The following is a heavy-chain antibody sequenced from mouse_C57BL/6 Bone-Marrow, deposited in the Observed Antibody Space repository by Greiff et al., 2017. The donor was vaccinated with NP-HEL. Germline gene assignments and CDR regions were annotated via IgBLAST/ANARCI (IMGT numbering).Heavy chain of an antibody. CDR1: GYTFTGYW. D-gene: IGHD1-2*01. CDR2: ILPGSGST. Sequence: VMLVESGAELMKPGASVKLSCKATGYTFTGYWIEWVKQRPGHGLEWIGEILPGSGSTNSNEKFKGKATFTADTSSNTAYMQLSSLTTEDSAIYYCARGYFAWFAYWGQGTQVTVSA. J-gene: IGHJ3*01. CDR3: ARGYFAWFAY. V-gene: IGHV1-9*01.